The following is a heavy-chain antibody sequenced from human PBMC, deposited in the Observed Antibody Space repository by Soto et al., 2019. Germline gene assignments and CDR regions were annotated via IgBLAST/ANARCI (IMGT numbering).Heavy chain of an antibody. CDR2: ISAHNGNT. D-gene: IGHD1-1*01. Sequence: QVHLVQSGAEVKKPGASVKVSCKGSDYAFTTYGITWVRQAPGQGLEWMGWISAHNGNTNYAQKLQGRVTVTRDTSTSTAYMELRSLRSDDTAVYYCARGRYGDYWGQGALVTVFS. J-gene: IGHJ4*02. V-gene: IGHV1-18*01. CDR3: ARGRYGDY. CDR1: DYAFTTYG.